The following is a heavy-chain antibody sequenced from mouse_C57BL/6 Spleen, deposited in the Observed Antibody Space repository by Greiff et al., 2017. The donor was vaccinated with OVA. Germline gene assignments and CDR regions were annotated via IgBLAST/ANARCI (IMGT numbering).Heavy chain of an antibody. CDR2: IYPRSGNT. CDR1: GYTFTSYG. D-gene: IGHD2-4*01. Sequence: VKVVESGAELARPGASVKLSCKASGYTFTSYGISWVKQRTGQGLEWIGEIYPRSGNTYYNEKFKGKATLTADKSSSTAYMELRSLTSEDSAVYFCARSDDYDGGYYAMDYWGQGTSVTVSS. CDR3: ARSDDYDGGYYAMDY. V-gene: IGHV1-81*01. J-gene: IGHJ4*01.